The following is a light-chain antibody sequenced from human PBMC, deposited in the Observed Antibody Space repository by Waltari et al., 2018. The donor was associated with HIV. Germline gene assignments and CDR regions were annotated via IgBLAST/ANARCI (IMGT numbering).Light chain of an antibody. CDR1: SSDVGGYNY. CDR2: DVS. J-gene: IGLJ3*02. Sequence: QSALTQPRSVSGSPGQSVTISCTGTSSDVGGYNYVSWYPQPPGQAPKLMIYDVSKRPSGVPDRFSGSKSGNTASLTISGLQAEDEADFYCCLYAGDYTFRFGGGTKLTVL. V-gene: IGLV2-11*01. CDR3: CLYAGDYTFR.